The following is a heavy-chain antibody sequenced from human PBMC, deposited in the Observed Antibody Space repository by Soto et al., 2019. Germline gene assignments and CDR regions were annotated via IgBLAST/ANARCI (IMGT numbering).Heavy chain of an antibody. D-gene: IGHD3-10*01. CDR3: ARDTTGTENRWGV. V-gene: IGHV4-30-2*01. CDR2: IYPTGTT. CDR1: VCSIISGCYS. Sequence: SSTXSLTGTFSVCSIISGCYSLSWIRQPPGKVLEWIGYIYPTGTTYYNPSLKNRVTISIETSQNQFSLQLTSMTAADTAVYYCARDTTGTENRWGVWGQGTTVKVYS. J-gene: IGHJ6*01.